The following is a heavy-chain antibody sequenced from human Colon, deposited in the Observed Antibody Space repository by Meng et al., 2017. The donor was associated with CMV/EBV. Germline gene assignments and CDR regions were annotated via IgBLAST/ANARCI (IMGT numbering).Heavy chain of an antibody. CDR3: ARHFDSGWSDY. J-gene: IGHJ4*02. CDR1: GGSVSSSSHY. D-gene: IGHD6-19*01. Sequence: CTVSGGSVSSSSHYWGWIRQPPGEGLEWIGSIYYTGSTFYTPSLKSRATISLDTSKNQFSLNLTSVTAADTAVYYCARHFDSGWSDYWGQGNLVTVSS. CDR2: IYYTGST. V-gene: IGHV4-39*01.